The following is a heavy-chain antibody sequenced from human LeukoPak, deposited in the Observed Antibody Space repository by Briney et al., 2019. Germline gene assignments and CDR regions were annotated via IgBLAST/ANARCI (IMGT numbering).Heavy chain of an antibody. CDR3: AGFVSAVYYYYYYMDV. D-gene: IGHD2/OR15-2a*01. CDR1: GGSISSGGYY. V-gene: IGHV4-31*03. J-gene: IGHJ6*03. CDR2: IYYSGST. Sequence: PSQTLSLTCTVSGGSISSGGYYWSWIRQHPGKGLEWIGYIYYSGSTYYNPSLKSRVTISVDTSKNQFSLKLSSVTAADTAVYYCAGFVSAVYYYYYYMDVWGKGTTVTVSS.